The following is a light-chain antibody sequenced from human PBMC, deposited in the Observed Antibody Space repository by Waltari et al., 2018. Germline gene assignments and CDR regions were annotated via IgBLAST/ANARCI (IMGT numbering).Light chain of an antibody. CDR2: GAS. CDR3: QQYGSSPCT. CDR1: ESVSSDY. V-gene: IGKV3-20*01. Sequence: DIVLPQSPATLSVSPGGRATLSCRANESVSSDYLAWYQQKRGQAPMLLIYGASIRATGVPERFSGSGSGTDFTLTISRLEPEDFAVYFCQQYGSSPCTFGQGTTLEI. J-gene: IGKJ2*02.